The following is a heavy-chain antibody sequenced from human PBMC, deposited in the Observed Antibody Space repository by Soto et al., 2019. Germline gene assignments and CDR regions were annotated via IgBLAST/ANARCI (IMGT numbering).Heavy chain of an antibody. CDR1: GFSLSNYW. CDR2: IKEDGSEK. J-gene: IGHJ6*02. Sequence: EVQLVGSGGGLVQPGGSLTLSCEASGFSLSNYWMKWVRQAPGKGLEWVANIKEDGSEKYYVDSMKGRFTISRDNAKNAVYLQMNSLRAEDTAMYYCARGTPYCTTTSCSPSYYYGIEVWGQGTTVTVSS. D-gene: IGHD2-2*01. CDR3: ARGTPYCTTTSCSPSYYYGIEV. V-gene: IGHV3-7*05.